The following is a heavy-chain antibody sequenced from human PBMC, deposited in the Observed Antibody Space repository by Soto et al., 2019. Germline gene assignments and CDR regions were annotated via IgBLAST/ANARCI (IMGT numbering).Heavy chain of an antibody. CDR2: ISYDGSNK. V-gene: IGHV3-30*18. J-gene: IGHJ4*02. CDR3: AKDHDLAAAGYYFDY. CDR1: GCTFSSYG. D-gene: IGHD6-13*01. Sequence: GGSLRLSCASSGCTFSSYGMHLVRQATGKGLEWVAVISYDGSNKYYADSVKGRFTISRDNSKNTLYLQMNSLRAEDTAVYYCAKDHDLAAAGYYFDYWGQGTLVTVSS.